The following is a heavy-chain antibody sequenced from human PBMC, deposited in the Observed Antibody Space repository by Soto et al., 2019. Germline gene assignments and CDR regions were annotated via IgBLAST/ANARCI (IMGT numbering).Heavy chain of an antibody. D-gene: IGHD3-10*01. J-gene: IGHJ4*02. V-gene: IGHV1-18*01. Sequence: QVQLVQSGAEVKKPGASVKVSCKTSGYTFTNYGINWVRQAPGQGLEWMGWISVYSGDTKYAQKFQGRVSMTTDTSTGTAYMELWSLKSDDTAVYYCARVGGFRGYHYVDAFDYWGQGSLVSVSS. CDR2: ISVYSGDT. CDR3: ARVGGFRGYHYVDAFDY. CDR1: GYTFTNYG.